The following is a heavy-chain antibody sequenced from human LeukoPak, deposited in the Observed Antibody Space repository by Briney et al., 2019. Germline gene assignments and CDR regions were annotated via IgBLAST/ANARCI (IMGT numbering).Heavy chain of an antibody. CDR1: GFTFSSYG. V-gene: IGHV3-30*18. Sequence: RGSLRLSCAASGFTFSSYGMHWVRQAPGKGLEWVAVISYDGSNKYYADSVKGRFTISRDNSKNTLYLQMNSLRAEDTAVYYCAKEGGTGYHDYWGQGTLVTVSS. J-gene: IGHJ4*02. CDR2: ISYDGSNK. CDR3: AKEGGTGYHDY. D-gene: IGHD5-12*01.